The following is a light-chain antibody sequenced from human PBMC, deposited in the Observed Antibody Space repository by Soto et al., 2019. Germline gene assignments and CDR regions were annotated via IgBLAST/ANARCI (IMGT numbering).Light chain of an antibody. J-gene: IGLJ1*01. CDR3: TSYTSDSTYV. CDR1: STDVGRYNY. Sequence: QSALTQPASVSGSPGQSITISCTGTSTDVGRYNYVSWYQQHPGKAPKLMVYDVSNRPSWVSNRFSGSKSGITASLTISGLQAEGEVDYYCTSYTSDSTYVFGTGTKVTVL. V-gene: IGLV2-14*01. CDR2: DVS.